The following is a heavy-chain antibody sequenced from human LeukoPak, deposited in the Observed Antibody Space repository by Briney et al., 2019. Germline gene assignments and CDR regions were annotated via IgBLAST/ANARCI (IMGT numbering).Heavy chain of an antibody. CDR3: AKARDIVVVPAAILDY. CDR2: ISSSSSYI. J-gene: IGHJ4*02. V-gene: IGHV3-21*01. Sequence: PGGSLRLSCAASGFTFSSYSMNWVRQAPGKGLEWVSSISSSSSYIYYADSVKGRFTISRDNAKNSLYLQMNSLRAEDTAVYYCAKARDIVVVPAAILDYWGQGTLVTVSS. D-gene: IGHD2-2*02. CDR1: GFTFSSYS.